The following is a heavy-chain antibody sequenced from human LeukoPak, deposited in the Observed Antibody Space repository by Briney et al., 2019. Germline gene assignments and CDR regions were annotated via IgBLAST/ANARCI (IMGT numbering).Heavy chain of an antibody. J-gene: IGHJ4*02. Sequence: SETLSLTCTVSGGSISSSSYYWGWIRQPPGKGLEWTGSIYYSGSTHYNPSLKSRVTVSVDASKNQFSLKLSSVTAADTAVYYCAREGSEGYYDSSGTVDYWGQGTLVTVSS. D-gene: IGHD3-22*01. CDR1: GGSISSSSYY. CDR2: IYYSGST. V-gene: IGHV4-39*07. CDR3: AREGSEGYYDSSGTVDY.